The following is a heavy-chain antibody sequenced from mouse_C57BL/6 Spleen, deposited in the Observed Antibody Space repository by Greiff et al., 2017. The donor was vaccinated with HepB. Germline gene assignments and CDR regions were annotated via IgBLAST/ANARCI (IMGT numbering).Heavy chain of an antibody. CDR3: AKNYARRGLDY. J-gene: IGHJ2*01. CDR1: GFSFTSYG. V-gene: IGHV2-2*01. CDR2: IWSGGST. D-gene: IGHD2-12*01. Sequence: VQLQQSGPGLVQPSQCLSITCTASGFSFTSYGVHWVRQSPGKGLEWLGVIWSGGSTDYNAAFIYRLSISKDNSKSQDFYMMNSLQADDTAIYYCAKNYARRGLDYWGQGTTLTVSS.